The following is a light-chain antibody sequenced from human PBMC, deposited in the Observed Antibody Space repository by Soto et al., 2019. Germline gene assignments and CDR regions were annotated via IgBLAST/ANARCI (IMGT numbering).Light chain of an antibody. V-gene: IGKV3-15*01. J-gene: IGKJ1*01. CDR2: GAS. CDR3: QHHNNWPRT. CDR1: QSVSSN. Sequence: EIVMTQSPATLSVSPGERATLSCGASQSVSSNLAWYQQKPGQAPRLLIYGASTRPTGIPARFSGSRSGTEFTLTISSLQSEDFAVYYCQHHNNWPRTFGQGTKVEIK.